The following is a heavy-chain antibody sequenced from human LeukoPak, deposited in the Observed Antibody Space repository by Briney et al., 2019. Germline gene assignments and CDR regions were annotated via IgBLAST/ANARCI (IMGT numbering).Heavy chain of an antibody. Sequence: GRSLRLSCEASGFTFGDYAMHWVRQAPGKGLEWVSCISWNNVNIGYADAVKGRFTISRDNAKNSLYLQMNNLRAEDTALYYCAKDIRTIAVAGPFDCWGQGTLVTVSA. J-gene: IGHJ4*02. CDR3: AKDIRTIAVAGPFDC. V-gene: IGHV3-9*01. CDR2: ISWNNVNI. CDR1: GFTFGDYA. D-gene: IGHD6-19*01.